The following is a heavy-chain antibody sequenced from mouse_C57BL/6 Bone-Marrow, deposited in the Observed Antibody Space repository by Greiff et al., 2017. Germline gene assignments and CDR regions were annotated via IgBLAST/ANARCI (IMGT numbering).Heavy chain of an antibody. CDR3: ANEVIYYYGSSCVYWYFDD. CDR2: ILPGSGST. J-gene: IGHJ1*03. CDR1: GYTFTGHW. Sequence: QVQLQQSGAELMKPGASVKLSCQATGYTFTGHWIEWVKQRPGHGLEWTGEILPGSGSTNYKEKFKGKATFTADTSSNTAHMQLSSLTTEDSALYSCANEVIYYYGSSCVYWYFDDWGKGTTVTVSA. V-gene: IGHV1-9*01. D-gene: IGHD1-1*01.